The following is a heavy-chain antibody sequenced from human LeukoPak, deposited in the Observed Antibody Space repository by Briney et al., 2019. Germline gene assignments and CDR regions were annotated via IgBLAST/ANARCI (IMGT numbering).Heavy chain of an antibody. Sequence: SSETLSLTCIVSGGLISSYYWSWIRQPAGKGLEWIGHIYTSENSNYDPSLYNPSLKSRVTMSVDTSKNQFSLKLTSVTAADTAVYYCARGTAMAYWGQGTLVTVSS. CDR3: ARGTAMAY. J-gene: IGHJ4*02. V-gene: IGHV4-4*07. CDR1: GGLISSYY. D-gene: IGHD5-18*01. CDR2: IYTSENS.